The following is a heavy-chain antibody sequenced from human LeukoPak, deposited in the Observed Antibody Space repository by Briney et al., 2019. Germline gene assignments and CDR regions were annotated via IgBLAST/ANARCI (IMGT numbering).Heavy chain of an antibody. CDR2: IYPGDSDT. CDR3: ARRLVSVETFDY. D-gene: IGHD5-24*01. Sequence: GESLKISCKGSGYSFTNCWIAWARHMPGKGLEWMGIIYPGDSDTRYNPSFQGQVTISADKSISTAYLRWSSLKASDTAIYYCARRLVSVETFDYWGQGTLVTVSS. J-gene: IGHJ4*02. CDR1: GYSFTNCW. V-gene: IGHV5-51*01.